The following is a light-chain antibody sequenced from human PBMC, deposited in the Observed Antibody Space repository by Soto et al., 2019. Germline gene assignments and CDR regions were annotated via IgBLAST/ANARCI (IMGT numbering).Light chain of an antibody. CDR1: QSLSTW. CDR2: KAS. Sequence: DIQMTQSPSTLSASVGDRVTITCRASQSLSTWLAWYQQKPGKAPNLLIYKASNLEGGVPARFSGSGSVTEFNITNSSLQADDFATYYCQQYNPCQLPFGGGTTVEMK. J-gene: IGKJ4*01. V-gene: IGKV1-5*03. CDR3: QQYNPCQLP.